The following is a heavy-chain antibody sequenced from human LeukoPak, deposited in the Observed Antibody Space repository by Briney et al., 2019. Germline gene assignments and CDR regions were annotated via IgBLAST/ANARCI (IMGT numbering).Heavy chain of an antibody. Sequence: SETLSLTCTVSGGSISSYYWSWIRQPPGKGLEWIGYIYYSESTNYNPSLKSRVTMSVDTSKNQLSLKLSSVTAADTAVYYCARYTAMGLDYWGQGTLVTVSS. D-gene: IGHD5-18*01. J-gene: IGHJ4*02. CDR1: GGSISSYY. V-gene: IGHV4-59*12. CDR2: IYYSEST. CDR3: ARYTAMGLDY.